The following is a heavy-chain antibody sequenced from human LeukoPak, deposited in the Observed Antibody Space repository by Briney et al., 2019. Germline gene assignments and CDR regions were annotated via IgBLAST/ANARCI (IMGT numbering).Heavy chain of an antibody. CDR3: ARDPWWLQWPTMYYFDY. CDR1: GFTFSSYA. Sequence: GGSLRLPCAASGFTFSSYAMHWVRQAPGKGLEWVAVISYDGSNKYYADSVKGRFTISRDNSKNTLYLQMNSLRAEDTAVYYCARDPWWLQWPTMYYFDYWGQGTLVTVSS. D-gene: IGHD2-8*02. V-gene: IGHV3-30*04. J-gene: IGHJ4*02. CDR2: ISYDGSNK.